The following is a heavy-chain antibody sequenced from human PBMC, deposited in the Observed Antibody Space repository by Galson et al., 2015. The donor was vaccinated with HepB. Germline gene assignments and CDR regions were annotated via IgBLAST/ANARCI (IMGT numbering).Heavy chain of an antibody. J-gene: IGHJ4*02. D-gene: IGHD3-10*01. CDR2: INPNSGGT. V-gene: IGHV1-2*02. CDR3: ARAVHMVRGVISGVGY. CDR1: GYTFTGYY. Sequence: SVKVSCKASGYTFTGYYMHWVRQAPGQGLEWMGWINPNSGGTNYAQKFQGRVTMTRDTSISTAYMELSRLRSDDTAVYYCARAVHMVRGVISGVGYWGQGTLVTVSS.